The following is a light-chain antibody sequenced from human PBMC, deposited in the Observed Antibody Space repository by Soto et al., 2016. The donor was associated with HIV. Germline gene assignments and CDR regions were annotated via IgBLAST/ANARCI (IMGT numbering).Light chain of an antibody. V-gene: IGKV1-39*01. CDR2: AAS. J-gene: IGKJ4*01. Sequence: DIQMTQSPSSLSASVGDRITITCRASQSISRYLNWYQLKPGKAPELLIYAASGLQSGVPSRFSGSGSGTEFTLTISSLQPEDFATYYCQQTYSTPLTFGGGTTVEIK. CDR3: QQTYSTPLT. CDR1: QSISRY.